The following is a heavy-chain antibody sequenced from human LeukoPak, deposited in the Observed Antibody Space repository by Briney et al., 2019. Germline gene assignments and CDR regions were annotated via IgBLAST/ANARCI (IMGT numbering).Heavy chain of an antibody. J-gene: IGHJ6*03. V-gene: IGHV3-21*01. CDR2: ITSSSTYT. D-gene: IGHD1-26*01. CDR3: ARDPYSGNYGPYYYYYMDV. Sequence: PGGSLRLSCAASGFPFSTYNMNWVRQAPGRALEWVASITSSSTYTFYADSVKGRYTISRDNSKNSLYLQMNSLRVEDTAVYYCARDPYSGNYGPYYYYYMDVWGKGTTVTISS. CDR1: GFPFSTYN.